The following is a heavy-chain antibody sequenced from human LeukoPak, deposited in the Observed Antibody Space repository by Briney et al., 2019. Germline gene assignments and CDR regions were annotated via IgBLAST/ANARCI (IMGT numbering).Heavy chain of an antibody. Sequence: PGGSLRLSCAASGFTFSSYSMNWVRQAPGKGLEWVSYISSSSSTIYYADSVKGRFTISRDNAKNSLYLQMNSLRAEDTAVYYCARDVVVPAASFYYYCMDVWGKGTTVTVSS. CDR2: ISSSSSTI. CDR1: GFTFSSYS. CDR3: ARDVVVPAASFYYYCMDV. V-gene: IGHV3-48*04. J-gene: IGHJ6*03. D-gene: IGHD2-2*01.